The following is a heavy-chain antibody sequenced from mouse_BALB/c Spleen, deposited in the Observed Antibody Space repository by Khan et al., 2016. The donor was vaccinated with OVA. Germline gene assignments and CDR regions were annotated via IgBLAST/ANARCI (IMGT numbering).Heavy chain of an antibody. Sequence: VQLQQSGPGLVKPSQSLSLTCTVTGYSITSDYAWNWIRQFPGNKLEWMGYISYSGSTSYNPSLKSRISITRDTSKNQFFLQLNSVTTEDTATYYCVRYYYGSRWDFDYWGQGTTLTVSS. CDR2: ISYSGST. D-gene: IGHD1-1*01. CDR3: VRYYYGSRWDFDY. CDR1: GYSITSDYA. J-gene: IGHJ2*01. V-gene: IGHV3-2*02.